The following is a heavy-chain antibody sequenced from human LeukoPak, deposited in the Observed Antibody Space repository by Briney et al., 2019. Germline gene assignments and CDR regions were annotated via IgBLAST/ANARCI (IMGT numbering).Heavy chain of an antibody. Sequence: ASVKVSCKASGYTFTSYGISWVRQAPGQRLEWMGWISAHNGNTNYAQKLQGRVTMTTDTSTSTAYMELRSLRSDDTAVYYCARGSTPGIAVAGTIWGQGTLVTVSS. CDR1: GYTFTSYG. CDR2: ISAHNGNT. J-gene: IGHJ4*02. D-gene: IGHD6-19*01. CDR3: ARGSTPGIAVAGTI. V-gene: IGHV1-18*01.